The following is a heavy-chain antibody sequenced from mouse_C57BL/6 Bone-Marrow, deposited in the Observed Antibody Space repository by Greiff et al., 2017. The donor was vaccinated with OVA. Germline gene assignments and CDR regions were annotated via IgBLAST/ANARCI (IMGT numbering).Heavy chain of an antibody. Sequence: EVKLMESGGDLVKPGGSLKLSCAASGFTFSSYGMSWVRQTPDKRLEWVATISSGGSYTYYPDSVKGRFTISRDNAKNTLYLQMSSLKSEDTAMDYCARQNWAYAMDYWGQGTSVTVSS. V-gene: IGHV5-6*01. CDR2: ISSGGSYT. CDR1: GFTFSSYG. J-gene: IGHJ4*01. CDR3: ARQNWAYAMDY. D-gene: IGHD4-1*01.